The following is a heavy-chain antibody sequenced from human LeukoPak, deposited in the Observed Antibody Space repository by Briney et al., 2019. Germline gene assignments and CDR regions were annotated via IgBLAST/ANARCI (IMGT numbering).Heavy chain of an antibody. J-gene: IGHJ4*02. Sequence: GASVKVSCKASGGTFSSYAISWVRQAPGQGLEWMGGIIPIFGTANYAQKFQGRLTITTDESTSTAYMELSSLRSEDTAVYYCARNEGYCSSTSCSSFDYWGQGTLVTVSS. CDR2: IIPIFGTA. V-gene: IGHV1-69*05. D-gene: IGHD2-2*01. CDR3: ARNEGYCSSTSCSSFDY. CDR1: GGTFSSYA.